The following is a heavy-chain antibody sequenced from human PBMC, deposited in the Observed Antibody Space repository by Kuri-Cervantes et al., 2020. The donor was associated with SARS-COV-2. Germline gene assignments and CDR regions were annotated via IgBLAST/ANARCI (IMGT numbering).Heavy chain of an antibody. CDR3: AKAAAAAGNTKYYYYYYMDV. Sequence: GGSLRLSCAASGFTFSSYSMNWVRQAPGKGLEWVSSISSSSSYIYYADSVKGRFTISRDNAKNSLYLQMNSLGAEDTAVYYCAKAAAAAGNTKYYYYYYMDVWGKGTTVTVSS. CDR2: ISSSSSYI. J-gene: IGHJ6*03. D-gene: IGHD6-13*01. CDR1: GFTFSSYS. V-gene: IGHV3-21*01.